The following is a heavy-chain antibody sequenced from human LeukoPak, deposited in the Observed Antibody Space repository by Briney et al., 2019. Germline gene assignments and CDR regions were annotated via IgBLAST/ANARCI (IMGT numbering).Heavy chain of an antibody. CDR3: AKILLWFGELYDY. V-gene: IGHV3-23*01. CDR2: ISGSGGSA. J-gene: IGHJ4*02. CDR1: GFTFSSYA. Sequence: GGSLRLSCAASGFTFSSYAMSWVRQAPGKGLEWVSAISGSGGSAYYADSVKGRFTISRDNSKNTLYLQMNSLRAEDTAVYYCAKILLWFGELYDYWGQGTLVTVSS. D-gene: IGHD3-10*01.